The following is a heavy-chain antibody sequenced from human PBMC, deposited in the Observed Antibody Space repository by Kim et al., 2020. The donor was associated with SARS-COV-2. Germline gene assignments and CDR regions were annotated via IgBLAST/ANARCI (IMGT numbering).Heavy chain of an antibody. J-gene: IGHJ4*02. CDR1: GFSFRSYD. CDR3: VKGKQQHHCDY. Sequence: GGSLRLSCAASGFSFRSYDMHWVRQAPGKGLEWVAVISYDGLNKYFADSVKGRFTISRDNSKNSLFLQMNSLRAEDTAVYFCVKGKQQHHCDYWGQGTV. D-gene: IGHD1-1*01. CDR2: ISYDGLNK. V-gene: IGHV3-30*18.